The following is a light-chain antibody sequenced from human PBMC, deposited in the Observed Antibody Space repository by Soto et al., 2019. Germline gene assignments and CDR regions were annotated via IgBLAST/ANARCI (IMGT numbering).Light chain of an antibody. V-gene: IGKV3-15*01. CDR1: ENIYTN. J-gene: IGKJ1*01. CDR3: QQYYNWPRT. Sequence: EILITQSPATLSVSPGERATLSCRASENIYTNLAWYQQRQGQAPRILLYGASTRDTGLPARFSGTGSGTEFTLTINRLQAEDSAVYYCQQYYNWPRTFGQGTKVDI. CDR2: GAS.